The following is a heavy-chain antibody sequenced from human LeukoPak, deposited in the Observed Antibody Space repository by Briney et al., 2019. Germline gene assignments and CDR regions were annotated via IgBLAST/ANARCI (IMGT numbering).Heavy chain of an antibody. Sequence: GASVTVSFKTSVYTPTNYDINWVRQATGQGREWMGWINHNRGETVYAQKFQGRVTITRNTSIGTAYVELSGLRSDDTAVYYCARGRRGRQTVVVIPDAFDLWGQGTMVTVSS. CDR1: VYTPTNYD. CDR3: ARGRRGRQTVVVIPDAFDL. J-gene: IGHJ3*01. D-gene: IGHD3-22*01. V-gene: IGHV1-8*03. CDR2: INHNRGET.